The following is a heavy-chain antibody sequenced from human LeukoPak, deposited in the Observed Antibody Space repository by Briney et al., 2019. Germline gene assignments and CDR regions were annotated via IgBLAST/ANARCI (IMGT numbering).Heavy chain of an antibody. CDR2: INPNSGGT. CDR1: GYTFTGYY. CDR3: ARSPDYGDYAWFDP. D-gene: IGHD4-17*01. Sequence: ASVKVSCKASGYTFTGYYMHWVRQAPGQGLEWMGWINPNSGGTNYAQKFQGWVTMTRDTSISTAYMELSRLRSDDTAVYYCARSPDYGDYAWFDPWGQGTLVTVSS. V-gene: IGHV1-2*04. J-gene: IGHJ5*02.